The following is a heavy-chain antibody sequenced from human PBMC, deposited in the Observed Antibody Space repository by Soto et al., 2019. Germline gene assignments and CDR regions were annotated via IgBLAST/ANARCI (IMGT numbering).Heavy chain of an antibody. J-gene: IGHJ4*02. Sequence: HVQLQESGPGLVKPSGTLSLTCAVSVCSISSSNWWSWVRQPPGKGLTWIGEIYHSGSTNYNPSLKSRVTISVDKCKNQFSLKLSSVTAADTAVYYCARDSGSYYGLTGWGQGTLVTDSS. CDR3: ARDSGSYYGLTG. D-gene: IGHD1-26*01. CDR2: IYHSGST. V-gene: IGHV4-4*02. CDR1: VCSISSSNW.